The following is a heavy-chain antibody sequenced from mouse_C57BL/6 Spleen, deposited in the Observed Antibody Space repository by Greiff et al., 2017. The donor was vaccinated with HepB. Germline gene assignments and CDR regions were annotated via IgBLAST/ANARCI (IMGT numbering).Heavy chain of an antibody. CDR2: INPNYGTT. V-gene: IGHV1-39*01. D-gene: IGHD1-1*01. CDR3: ARGDYYGSSHGAD. CDR1: GYSFTDYN. Sequence: VQLQQPGPELVKPGASVKISCKASGYSFTDYNMNWVKQSTGKSLEWIGVINPNYGTTSYNQKFKGKATLTVDQSSSTAYMQLSSLTSEDSAVYYCARGDYYGSSHGADWGQGTLVTVSA. J-gene: IGHJ3*01.